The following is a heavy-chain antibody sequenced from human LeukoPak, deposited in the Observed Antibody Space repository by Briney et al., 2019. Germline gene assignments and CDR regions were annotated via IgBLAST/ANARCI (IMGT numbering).Heavy chain of an antibody. CDR3: AREYGDYGVVWFDP. CDR2: IYSGGST. D-gene: IGHD4-17*01. V-gene: IGHV3-53*01. Sequence: GGSLRLSCAASGFTVSSNYMSWVRQAPGKGLEWISVIYSGGSTYYADSVKGRFTISRDNSKNTLYLQMNSLRAEDTAVYYCAREYGDYGVVWFDPWGQGTLVTVSS. CDR1: GFTVSSNY. J-gene: IGHJ5*02.